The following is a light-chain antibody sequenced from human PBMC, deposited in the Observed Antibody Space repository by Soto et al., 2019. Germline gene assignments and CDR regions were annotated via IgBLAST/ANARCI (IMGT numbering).Light chain of an antibody. J-gene: IGLJ2*01. CDR3: SSYGGSDNLI. V-gene: IGLV2-8*01. Sequence: QSALTQPPSASGSPGQSVTISCTGSSNDLGGYNYVSWYQHHPGKAPKLIIYEVRERPSGVPDRFSGSKSGNTVSLTVSGLQAEDEADYYCSSYGGSDNLIFGGGTKLTVL. CDR2: EVR. CDR1: SNDLGGYNY.